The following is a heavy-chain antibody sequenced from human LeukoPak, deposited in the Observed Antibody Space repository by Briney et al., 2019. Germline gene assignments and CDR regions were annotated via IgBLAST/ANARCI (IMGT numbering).Heavy chain of an antibody. D-gene: IGHD3-10*01. CDR1: GGSISSGDYY. CDR3: ARDPPPYYYGSGSQWYFDL. V-gene: IGHV4-30-4*01. J-gene: IGHJ2*01. CDR2: IYYSGST. Sequence: SETLSLTCTVSGGSISSGDYYWSWVRQPPGKGLEWIGYIYYSGSTYYNPSLKSRVTISVDTSKKQFSLKLSSVTAADTAVYYCARDPPPYYYGSGSQWYFDLWGRGTLVTVSS.